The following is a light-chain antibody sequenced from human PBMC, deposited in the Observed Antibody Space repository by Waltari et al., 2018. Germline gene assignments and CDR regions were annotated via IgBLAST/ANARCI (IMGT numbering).Light chain of an antibody. CDR2: DAS. J-gene: IGKJ1*01. CDR3: QKYGSLPAT. CDR1: QSISRF. V-gene: IGKV3-20*01. Sequence: EIMLTQSPGTLSLSPGDRATLSCRASQSISRFLAWYQQKPGPAPRLLIYDASSRATGIPDRFSGCGSGTDFSLTISRLEPEDIAVYYCQKYGSLPATFGQGTKVEIK.